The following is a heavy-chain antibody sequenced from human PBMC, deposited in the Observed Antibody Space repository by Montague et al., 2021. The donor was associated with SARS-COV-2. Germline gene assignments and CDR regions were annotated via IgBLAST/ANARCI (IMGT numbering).Heavy chain of an antibody. Sequence: SLRLSCAASGFDFFNFDMAWVRQAPGRGLEWISDISSSGATILYADSLKGRFTISRDNIQKSLYLQMNSLRAEDTAVNYCATNKYCTLHDCLHGRHYFDHWGQGTLVTVSS. CDR1: GFDFFNFD. V-gene: IGHV3-48*03. D-gene: IGHD2-8*01. CDR2: ISSSGATI. J-gene: IGHJ4*02. CDR3: ATNKYCTLHDCLHGRHYFDH.